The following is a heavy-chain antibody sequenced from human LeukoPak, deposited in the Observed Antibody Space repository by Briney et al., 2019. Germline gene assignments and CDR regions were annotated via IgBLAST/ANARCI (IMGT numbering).Heavy chain of an antibody. D-gene: IGHD1-1*01. Sequence: SGTLSFTCTVSGGSISSYYWSWIRQPAGKGLEWIGRIYTSGSTNYNPSLKSRVTMSVDTSKNQFSLKLSSVTAADTAVYYCARGSLTTGVSWFDPWGQGTLVTVSS. CDR1: GGSISSYY. CDR2: IYTSGST. V-gene: IGHV4-4*07. J-gene: IGHJ5*02. CDR3: ARGSLTTGVSWFDP.